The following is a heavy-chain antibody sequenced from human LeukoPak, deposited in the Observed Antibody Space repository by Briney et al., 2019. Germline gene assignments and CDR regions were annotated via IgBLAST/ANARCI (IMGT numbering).Heavy chain of an antibody. CDR2: ISGCGGST. J-gene: IGHJ6*03. Sequence: GGSLRLSCAASGFTFSSYAMSWVRQAPGKGLEWVSAISGCGGSTYYADSVKGRFTISRNNSKNTLYLQMNSLRAEDTAVYYCAKERKYYDFWSGYPLGYYMDVWGKGTTVTVSS. CDR3: AKERKYYDFWSGYPLGYYMDV. D-gene: IGHD3-3*01. V-gene: IGHV3-23*01. CDR1: GFTFSSYA.